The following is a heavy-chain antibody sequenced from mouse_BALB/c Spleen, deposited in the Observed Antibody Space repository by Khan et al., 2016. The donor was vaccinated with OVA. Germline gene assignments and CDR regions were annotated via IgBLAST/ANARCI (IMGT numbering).Heavy chain of an antibody. Sequence: VQLQESGAELAKPGASVKMSCKASGYTFINYWILWVKQRPGQGLEWIGYINPSTGYTESNQTFKDKATLTADKSSSTTYMQLSSLTSEDAAFYYCARGGLRWDFDYWGQGTTLTVSA. V-gene: IGHV1-7*01. CDR1: GYTFINYW. CDR2: INPSTGYT. J-gene: IGHJ2*01. D-gene: IGHD1-1*01. CDR3: ARGGLRWDFDY.